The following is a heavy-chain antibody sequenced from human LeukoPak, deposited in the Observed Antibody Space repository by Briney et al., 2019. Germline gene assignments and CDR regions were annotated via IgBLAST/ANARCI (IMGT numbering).Heavy chain of an antibody. Sequence: PGGSLRLSCAASGFTFSSYSMNWVRQAPGKGLEWVSYISSSGNTIDYADSVKGRFTISRDNAKNSLYLQMNSLRAEDTAVYYCAKDANKYYDILTTPLVGRTLDYWGQGTLVTVSS. CDR3: AKDANKYYDILTTPLVGRTLDY. CDR2: ISSSGNTI. J-gene: IGHJ4*02. V-gene: IGHV3-48*04. D-gene: IGHD3-9*01. CDR1: GFTFSSYS.